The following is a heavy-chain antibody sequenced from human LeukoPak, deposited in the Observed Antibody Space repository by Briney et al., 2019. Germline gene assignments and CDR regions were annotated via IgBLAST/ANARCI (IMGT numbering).Heavy chain of an antibody. D-gene: IGHD4-17*01. CDR3: AKTHGDYVLVFFDY. J-gene: IGHJ4*02. V-gene: IGHV3-23*01. Sequence: GGSLRLSCAASGFTFSSYAMSWVRQAPGKGLEWVSAISGSGGSTYCADSVKGRFTISRDNSKNTLYLQMNSLRAEDTAVYYCAKTHGDYVLVFFDYWGQGTLVTVSS. CDR1: GFTFSSYA. CDR2: ISGSGGST.